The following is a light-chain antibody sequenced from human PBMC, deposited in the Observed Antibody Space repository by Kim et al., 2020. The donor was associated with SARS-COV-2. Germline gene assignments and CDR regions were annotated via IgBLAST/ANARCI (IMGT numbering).Light chain of an antibody. CDR2: SNN. J-gene: IGLJ2*01. Sequence: QSVLTQPPSASGTPGQRVTISCSGSSSNIGSNYVYWYQQLPGTAPKLLIYSNNQRPSGVPDRFSGSKSGTSASLAINGLRSEDEADYYCAAWDDSLSGRVFGGGTQLTVL. CDR1: SSNIGSNY. CDR3: AAWDDSLSGRV. V-gene: IGLV1-47*02.